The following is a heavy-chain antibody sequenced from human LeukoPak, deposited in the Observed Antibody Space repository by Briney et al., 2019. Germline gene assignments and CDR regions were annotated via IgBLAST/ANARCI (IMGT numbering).Heavy chain of an antibody. Sequence: GGSLRLSCAASGFTFSSYAMSWVRQAPGKGLEWVSTISGSGGSTYYADSVKGRFTISRDNSKNTLYLQMNSLRAEDTVVYYWAKAYSSGWYYFDSWGQGPLVTVSS. V-gene: IGHV3-23*01. D-gene: IGHD6-19*01. CDR3: AKAYSSGWYYFDS. CDR1: GFTFSSYA. CDR2: ISGSGGST. J-gene: IGHJ4*02.